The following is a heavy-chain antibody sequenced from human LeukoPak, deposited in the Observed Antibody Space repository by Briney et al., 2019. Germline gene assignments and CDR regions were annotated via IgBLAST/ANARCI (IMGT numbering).Heavy chain of an antibody. CDR2: INANSGGT. J-gene: IGHJ6*02. CDR1: GYTFTGYY. D-gene: IGHD2-2*01. V-gene: IGHV1-2*02. Sequence: GASVKVSCKASGYTFTGYYMHWVRQAPGQGLEWMGWINANSGGTNYAQKFQDRVTMTRDTSTSTVYMELSSLRSEDTAVYYCAKDIVVVPAAMRYYYYGMDVWGQGTTVTVSS. CDR3: AKDIVVVPAAMRYYYYGMDV.